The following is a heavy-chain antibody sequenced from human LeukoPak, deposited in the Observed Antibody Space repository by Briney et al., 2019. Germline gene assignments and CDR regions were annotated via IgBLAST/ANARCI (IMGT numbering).Heavy chain of an antibody. CDR1: GFTFSNYA. CDR2: ISGSGGST. CDR3: ARYCTGSSCSAGGNYYGMDV. D-gene: IGHD2-2*01. V-gene: IGHV3-23*01. Sequence: GESLKISCAASGFTFSNYAMTWVRRAPGKGLEWVSAISGSGGSTYYADFVKGRFTISRDNSKSTLYLQMNSLRAEDTALYYCARYCTGSSCSAGGNYYGMDVWGQGTTVTVSS. J-gene: IGHJ6*02.